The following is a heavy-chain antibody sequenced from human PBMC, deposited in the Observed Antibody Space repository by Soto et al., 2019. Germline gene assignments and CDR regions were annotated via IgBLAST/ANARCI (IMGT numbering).Heavy chain of an antibody. CDR2: IYPGDYDT. CDR3: LVYSSSSGPHYDY. CDR1: GYIFSKYR. D-gene: IGHD6-6*01. J-gene: IGHJ4*02. V-gene: IGHV5-51*01. Sequence: GESVKVSCKSSGYIFSKYRIGLVRQIPRKGRDWMGIIYPGDYDTKYIPSFQGQVTISADKSITTANLQCRNLKTSVTAIHYGLVYSSSSGPHYDYGGQGTRGTVSP.